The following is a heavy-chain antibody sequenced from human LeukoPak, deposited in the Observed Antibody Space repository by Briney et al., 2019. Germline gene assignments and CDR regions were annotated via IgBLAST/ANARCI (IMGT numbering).Heavy chain of an antibody. CDR3: ARGTNDFWSGYYYYMDV. Sequence: SETLSLTCTVSGGSISSYYWSWIRQPPGKGLEWIGYIYYSGSTNYNPSLKSRVTISVDTSKNQFSLKLSSVTAADTAVYYCARGTNDFWSGYYYYMDVWGKGTTVTVSS. V-gene: IGHV4-59*01. CDR1: GGSISSYY. J-gene: IGHJ6*03. CDR2: IYYSGST. D-gene: IGHD3-3*01.